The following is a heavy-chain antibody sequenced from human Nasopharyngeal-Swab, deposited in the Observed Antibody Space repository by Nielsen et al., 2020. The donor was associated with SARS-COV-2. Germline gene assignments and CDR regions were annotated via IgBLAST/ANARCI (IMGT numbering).Heavy chain of an antibody. Sequence: WNRQPPGKGLEWVSGISWNSGSIGYADSVKGRFTISRDNAKNSLYLQMNSLRAEDTALYYCAKGRSGWSYYGMDVWGQGTTVTVSS. V-gene: IGHV3-9*01. CDR3: AKGRSGWSYYGMDV. CDR2: ISWNSGSI. D-gene: IGHD6-19*01. J-gene: IGHJ6*02.